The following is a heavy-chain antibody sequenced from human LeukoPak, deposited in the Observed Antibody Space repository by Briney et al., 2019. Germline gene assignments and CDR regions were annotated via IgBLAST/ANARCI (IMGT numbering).Heavy chain of an antibody. Sequence: SETLSLTCTVSGYSISSGYYWGWIRQPPGKGLEWIGSIYHSGSTYYNPSLKSRVTISVDTSKNQFSLKLSSVTAADTAVYYCARVSAEGAFDTWGQGTMVTVSS. J-gene: IGHJ3*02. CDR3: ARVSAEGAFDT. CDR1: GYSISSGYY. CDR2: IYHSGST. V-gene: IGHV4-38-2*02.